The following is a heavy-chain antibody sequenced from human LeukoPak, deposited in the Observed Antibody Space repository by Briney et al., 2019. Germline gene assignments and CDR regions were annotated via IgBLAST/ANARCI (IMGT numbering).Heavy chain of an antibody. V-gene: IGHV4-59*01. Sequence: PSETLSLTCTVSGGSISSYYWSWIRQPPGKGLEWIGYIHYSGSTNYNPSLKSRVTISVDTSKNQFSLKLSSVTAADTAVYYCARMVRGVSMDYWGQGTLVTVSS. CDR2: IHYSGST. D-gene: IGHD3-10*01. CDR3: ARMVRGVSMDY. CDR1: GGSISSYY. J-gene: IGHJ4*02.